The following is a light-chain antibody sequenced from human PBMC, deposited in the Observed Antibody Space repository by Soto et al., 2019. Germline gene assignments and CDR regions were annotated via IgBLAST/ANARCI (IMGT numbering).Light chain of an antibody. J-gene: IGLJ2*01. CDR1: SSNIGSNT. CDR3: AAWEDSRKGLI. Sequence: QAVVTQPPSASGAPGQRVTISSSGSSSNIGSNTVNWYQQLPGTAPKLLIYNSDQRPSGVPDRFSGSKSGTSASLVISGLQAEDEADDYWAAWEDSRKGLIFGGGTKLTAL. CDR2: NSD. V-gene: IGLV1-44*01.